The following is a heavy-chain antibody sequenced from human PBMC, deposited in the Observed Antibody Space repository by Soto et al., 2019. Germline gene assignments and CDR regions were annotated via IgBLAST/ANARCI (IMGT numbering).Heavy chain of an antibody. Sequence: GGSLRLSCAASGFMFSDFAMTWVRQVPGKGLEWVSSISFSANSPYYADAVKGRFGISRDNSKNTLYLQMNSLRAEDTAVYYCAKERLASGFDYWGQGTLVTVSS. CDR3: AKERLASGFDY. CDR2: ISFSANSP. J-gene: IGHJ4*02. CDR1: GFMFSDFA. V-gene: IGHV3-23*01. D-gene: IGHD6-25*01.